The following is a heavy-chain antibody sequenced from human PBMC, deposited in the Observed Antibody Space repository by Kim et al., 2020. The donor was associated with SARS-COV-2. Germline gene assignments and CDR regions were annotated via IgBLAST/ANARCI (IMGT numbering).Heavy chain of an antibody. CDR3: SRGKVRGVRFDY. CDR1: SGSINNYY. J-gene: IGHJ4*02. V-gene: IGHV4-59*13. Sequence: SETLSLTCTVSSGSINNYYWTWIRQPPGKGLEWIGCIYSSGSTNYNPSLKSRVTISVDTSKNQFSLNLSSVTAADTALYYCSRGKVRGVRFDYWGQGTPVVVSS. D-gene: IGHD3-10*01. CDR2: IYSSGST.